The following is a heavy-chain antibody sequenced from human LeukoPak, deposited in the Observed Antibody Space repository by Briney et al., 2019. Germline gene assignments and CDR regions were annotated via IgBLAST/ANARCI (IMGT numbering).Heavy chain of an antibody. CDR1: GFMFSGYG. J-gene: IGHJ3*02. CDR3: ARFYGDYQAFDI. Sequence: GQSLRLSCAASGFMFSGYGMHWVRQAPGKGLEWVAVIWFDGSKQYYADSVKGRFTISRDNSKNTLSLQMNSLRAEDTAVYYCARFYGDYQAFDIWGQGTLVTVSS. D-gene: IGHD4-17*01. CDR2: IWFDGSKQ. V-gene: IGHV3-33*01.